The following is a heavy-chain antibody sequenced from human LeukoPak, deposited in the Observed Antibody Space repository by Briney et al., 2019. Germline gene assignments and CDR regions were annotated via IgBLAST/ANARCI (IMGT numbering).Heavy chain of an antibody. D-gene: IGHD3-10*01. V-gene: IGHV1-46*01. CDR1: GFTFTSYY. Sequence: ASVKVSCKASGFTFTSYYLHWVRQAPGQGLEWIGIINPSGGSTRYAQRLQGRVTMTRDTSTSTVYMELSSLRSEDTAVYYCARDVGITVVRGTFDYWGQGTLVTVSS. CDR2: INPSGGST. CDR3: ARDVGITVVRGTFDY. J-gene: IGHJ4*01.